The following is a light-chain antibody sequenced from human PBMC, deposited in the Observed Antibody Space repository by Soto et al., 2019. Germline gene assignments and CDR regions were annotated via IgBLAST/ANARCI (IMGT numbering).Light chain of an antibody. CDR3: LQYHNLWA. J-gene: IGKJ1*01. Sequence: IVITQSPATPSVSPGERATLSCRASQNIYSNVAWYQQRPGQAPRLLIYRASTRATGIPARFSGSGSGTEFTLTISSLQSEDFTVYSCLQYHNLWAFGQGTKVDIK. V-gene: IGKV3-15*01. CDR2: RAS. CDR1: QNIYSN.